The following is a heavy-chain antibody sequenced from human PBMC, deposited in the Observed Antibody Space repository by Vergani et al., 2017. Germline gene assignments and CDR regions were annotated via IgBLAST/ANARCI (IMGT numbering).Heavy chain of an antibody. V-gene: IGHV1-2*02. J-gene: IGHJ5*02. CDR1: GYTFTGYY. D-gene: IGHD3-16*02. CDR2: TNPNSGGT. CDR3: ARGHRLRLGELSGKWFDP. Sequence: VSCKASGYTFTGYYMHWVRQAPGQGLEWMGWTNPNSGGTNYTQKFQGRVTMTRYTSISTAYMELSRLRADGTAVYYCARGHRLRLGELSGKWFDPWGQGTLVTVSS.